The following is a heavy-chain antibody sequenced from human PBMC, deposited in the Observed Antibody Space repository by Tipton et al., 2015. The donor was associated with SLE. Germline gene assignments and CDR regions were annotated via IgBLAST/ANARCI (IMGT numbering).Heavy chain of an antibody. CDR2: IYHSGAT. V-gene: IGHV4-4*02. J-gene: IGHJ4*02. CDR1: GDSISSPYW. D-gene: IGHD3-9*01. CDR3: ARGKRHYDVLTGYYSKPHYFDF. Sequence: TLSLTCTVSGDSISSPYWWSWVRQSPGKGLEWIGEIYHSGATSYNPSLESRVTISVDTSRNLFSLNLSSVTAADTAVYYCARGKRHYDVLTGYYSKPHYFDFWGQGTVVAVSP.